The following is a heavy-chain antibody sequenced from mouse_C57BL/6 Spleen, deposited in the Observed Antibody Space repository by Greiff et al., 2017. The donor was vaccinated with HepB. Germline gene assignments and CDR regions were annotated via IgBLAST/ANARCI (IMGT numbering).Heavy chain of an antibody. D-gene: IGHD1-1*01. CDR1: GFTFSSYA. J-gene: IGHJ4*01. V-gene: IGHV5-4*03. Sequence: EVNVVESGGGLVKPGVSLKLSCAASGFTFSSYAMSWVRQTPEKRLEWVATISDGGSYTYYPDNVKGRFTITRDNSKNNLYLQMSPLKSADTAMYYCASRVIYYCGRSYAMDYWSQGTSVTVSS. CDR2: ISDGGSYT. CDR3: ASRVIYYCGRSYAMDY.